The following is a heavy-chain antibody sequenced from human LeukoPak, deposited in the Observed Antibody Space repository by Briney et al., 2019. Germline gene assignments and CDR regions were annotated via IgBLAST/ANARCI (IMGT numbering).Heavy chain of an antibody. J-gene: IGHJ4*02. D-gene: IGHD3-9*01. CDR2: IIPILGIA. V-gene: IGHV1-69*04. Sequence: SVKVSCKASGGTLSSYAISWVRQAPGQGLEWMGRIIPILGIANYAQKFQGRVTITADKSTSTAYMELSSLRSEDTAVYYCASLGLDYDILTGYYKSSGFDYWGQGTLVTVSS. CDR3: ASLGLDYDILTGYYKSSGFDY. CDR1: GGTLSSYA.